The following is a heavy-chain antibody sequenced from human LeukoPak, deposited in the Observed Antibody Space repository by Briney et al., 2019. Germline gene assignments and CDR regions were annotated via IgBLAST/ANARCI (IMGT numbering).Heavy chain of an antibody. CDR3: ARSSHSGYDWDY. D-gene: IGHD5-12*01. CDR2: IYTSGST. Sequence: PSETRSLTCTVSGGSISNYYWSWIRQPAGKGLEWIGRIYTSGSTNYNPSLQSRVTLSVDTSKNQFSLKLSSVTAADTAVYFCARSSHSGYDWDYWGQGTLVTVSS. J-gene: IGHJ4*02. V-gene: IGHV4-4*07. CDR1: GGSISNYY.